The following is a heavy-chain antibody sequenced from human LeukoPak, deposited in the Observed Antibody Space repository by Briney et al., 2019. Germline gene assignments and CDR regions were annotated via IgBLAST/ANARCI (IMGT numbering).Heavy chain of an antibody. CDR1: GGSISSSSYY. CDR2: IYYSGST. Sequence: PSETLSLTCTVSGGSISSSSYYWGWIRQPPGKGLEWIGSIYYSGSTYYNPSLKSRVTISVDTSKNQFSLKLSSVTAADTAVYYCARVHVAGYYDFWSGCGPCWFDPWGQGTLVTVSS. CDR3: ARVHVAGYYDFWSGCGPCWFDP. J-gene: IGHJ5*02. V-gene: IGHV4-39*07. D-gene: IGHD3-3*01.